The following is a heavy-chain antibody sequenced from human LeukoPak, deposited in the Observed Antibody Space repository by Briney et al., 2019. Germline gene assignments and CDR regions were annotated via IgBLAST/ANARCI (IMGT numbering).Heavy chain of an antibody. V-gene: IGHV4-34*01. D-gene: IGHD1-26*01. CDR3: ARSLVVGATYPYH. J-gene: IGHJ5*02. CDR2: INHSGST. CDR1: GGSFSGYY. Sequence: SETLSLTCAVYGGSFSGYYWSWIRQPPGKGLEWIGEINHSGSTNYNPSLKSRVTISVDTSKNQFSLKVSSVTAADTAVYYCARSLVVGATYPYHWGQGTLVTVSS.